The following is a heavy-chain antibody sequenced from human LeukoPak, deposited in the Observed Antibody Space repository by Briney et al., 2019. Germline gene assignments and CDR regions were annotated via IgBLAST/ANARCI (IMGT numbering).Heavy chain of an antibody. Sequence: SETLSLTCAVYGGSFSGYYWSWIRQPPGKGLEWIGEINHSGSTNYNPSLKSRVTISVDTSKNQFSLKLSSVTAADTAVYYCARVSSTSWYIHYWGQGTLVTASS. J-gene: IGHJ4*02. CDR2: INHSGST. V-gene: IGHV4-34*01. CDR3: ARVSSTSWYIHY. CDR1: GGSFSGYY. D-gene: IGHD2-2*01.